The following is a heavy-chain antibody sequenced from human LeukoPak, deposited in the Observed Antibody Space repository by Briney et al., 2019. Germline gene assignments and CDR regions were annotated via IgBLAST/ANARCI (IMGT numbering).Heavy chain of an antibody. CDR1: GYTFTDLTEYY. D-gene: IGHD1-26*01. CDR3: ARRLGGSSEGYEF. V-gene: IGHV1-2*02. CDR2: INPNNGGT. J-gene: IGHJ4*02. Sequence: ASVKVSCKASGYTFTDLTEYYIHWVRQAPGQGLEWMGWINPNNGGTKYAQKFQSRVTMTRDMSMNTAYMELSSLTSDDTAVYYCARRLGGSSEGYEFWGQGPLVTVSS.